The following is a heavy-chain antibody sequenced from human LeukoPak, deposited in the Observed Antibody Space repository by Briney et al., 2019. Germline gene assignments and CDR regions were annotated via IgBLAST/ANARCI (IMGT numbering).Heavy chain of an antibody. V-gene: IGHV3-33*01. Sequence: GGSLRLSCAASGFTFSSYGMHWVRQAPGKGLEWVAVIWYDGSNKYCADSVKGRFTISRDNSKNTLYLQMNSLRAEDTAVYYCAREIYCSSTSCSLRYSGSDAFDIWGQGTMVTVSS. CDR2: IWYDGSNK. CDR1: GFTFSSYG. D-gene: IGHD2-2*01. CDR3: AREIYCSSTSCSLRYSGSDAFDI. J-gene: IGHJ3*02.